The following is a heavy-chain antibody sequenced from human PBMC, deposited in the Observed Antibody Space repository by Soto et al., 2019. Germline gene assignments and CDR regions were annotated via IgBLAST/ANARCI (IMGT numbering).Heavy chain of an antibody. V-gene: IGHV3-30-3*01. CDR2: ISYDGISK. CDR1: GFTFSSYA. Sequence: ESVGGVVQPGRSLRLSCAASGFTFSSYAMNWVRQAPGKGLEWVALISYDGISKYYADSVKGRFTISRDSSKNTLYLQMNSLGAADTAVYYCGRCSSTSCHLGSDYWGQGTLVTVSS. D-gene: IGHD2-2*01. J-gene: IGHJ4*02. CDR3: GRCSSTSCHLGSDY.